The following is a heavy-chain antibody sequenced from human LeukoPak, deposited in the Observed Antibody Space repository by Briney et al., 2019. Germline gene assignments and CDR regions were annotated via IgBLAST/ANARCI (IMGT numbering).Heavy chain of an antibody. J-gene: IGHJ4*02. Sequence: SETLSLTCTVSGGSISSSSYYWGWIRQPPGKGLEWIGSIYYSGSTYYNPSLKSRVTISVDTSKNQFSLKLSSVTAADTAVYYCARARVWSGYDNFDYWGQGTLVTVSS. V-gene: IGHV4-39*07. CDR1: GGSISSSSYY. CDR2: IYYSGST. D-gene: IGHD5-12*01. CDR3: ARARVWSGYDNFDY.